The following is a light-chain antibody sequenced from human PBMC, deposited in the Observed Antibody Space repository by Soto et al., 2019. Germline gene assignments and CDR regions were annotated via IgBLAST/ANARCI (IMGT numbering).Light chain of an antibody. J-gene: IGKJ1*01. CDR2: AAS. CDR3: QQYYSYPPWT. V-gene: IGKV1-8*01. Sequence: AIRMTQSRSSISASTGDRVRSTRRASQGISSYLAWYQQKPGKAAQLLIYAASTLQSGVPSRFSGSGSGTDFTLTISCLQSEDFATYHCQQYYSYPPWTFGQWTKVDI. CDR1: QGISSY.